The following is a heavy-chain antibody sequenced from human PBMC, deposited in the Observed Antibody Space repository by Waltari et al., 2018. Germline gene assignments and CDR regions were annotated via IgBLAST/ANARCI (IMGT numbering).Heavy chain of an antibody. CDR3: ASLLDSSGYYPFRY. J-gene: IGHJ4*02. V-gene: IGHV1-69*08. Sequence: QVQLVQSGAEVKKPGSSVKVSCKASGGTFSSYAISWVRQAPGQGLEWMARISPIFGTANYAQKFQGRVTITADKSTSTAYMELSSLRSEDTAVYYCASLLDSSGYYPFRYWGQGTLVTVSS. CDR1: GGTFSSYA. D-gene: IGHD3-22*01. CDR2: ISPIFGTA.